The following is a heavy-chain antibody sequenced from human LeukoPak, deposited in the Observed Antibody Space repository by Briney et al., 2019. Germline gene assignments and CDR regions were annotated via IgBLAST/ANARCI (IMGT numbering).Heavy chain of an antibody. V-gene: IGHV3-43*02. CDR3: ARHRGYCSSTSCYPYYFDY. CDR2: ISGDGKNT. D-gene: IGHD2-2*01. J-gene: IGHJ4*02. CDR1: GFTFNDYA. Sequence: GGSLRLSCAAAGFTFNDYAMHWLRQSPGKSLEWVSLISGDGKNTYSEDSVKGRFTISRDNSKNTLYLQMNSLRAEDTAVYYCARHRGYCSSTSCYPYYFDYWGQGTLVTVSS.